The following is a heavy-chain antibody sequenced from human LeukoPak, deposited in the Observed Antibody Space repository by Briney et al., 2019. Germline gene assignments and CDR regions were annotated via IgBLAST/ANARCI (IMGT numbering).Heavy chain of an antibody. J-gene: IGHJ3*02. CDR1: GFTFTSSA. V-gene: IGHV1-58*02. CDR2: IVVGSGNT. CDR3: AAEFWSGYYTGMGAFDI. Sequence: GTSVKVSCXASGFTFTSSAMQWVRQARGQRLEWIGWIVVGSGNTNYAQKFQERVTITRDMSTSTAYMELSSLRSEDTAVYYCAAEFWSGYYTGMGAFDIWGQGTMVTVSS. D-gene: IGHD3-3*01.